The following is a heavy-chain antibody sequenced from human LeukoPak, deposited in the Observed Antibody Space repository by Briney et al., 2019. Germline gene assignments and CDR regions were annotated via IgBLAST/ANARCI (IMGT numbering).Heavy chain of an antibody. V-gene: IGHV3-53*01. Sequence: GGSLRLSCAASGFTVSSNYMSWVRQAPGKGLEWVSVIYSGGSTYYADSVKGRFTISRHNSKNTLYLQMNSLRAEDTAVYYCARDALAYYYDSSGYSARGQGTLVTVSA. CDR3: ARDALAYYYDSSGYSA. CDR1: GFTVSSNY. CDR2: IYSGGST. D-gene: IGHD3-22*01. J-gene: IGHJ4*02.